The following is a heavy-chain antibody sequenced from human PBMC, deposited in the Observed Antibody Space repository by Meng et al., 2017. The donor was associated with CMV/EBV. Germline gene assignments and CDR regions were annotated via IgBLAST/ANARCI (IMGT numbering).Heavy chain of an antibody. CDR3: TRDITMVRGVIGRGMDV. Sequence: ASVKVSCKASGYTFTSYGISWVRQAPGQGLEWMGWISAYNGNTNYAQKLQGRVTMTTDTSTSTAYMELRSLRSDDTAVYYCTRDITMVRGVIGRGMDVWGQGTTVTVSS. V-gene: IGHV1-18*01. CDR2: ISAYNGNT. J-gene: IGHJ6*02. CDR1: GYTFTSYG. D-gene: IGHD3-10*01.